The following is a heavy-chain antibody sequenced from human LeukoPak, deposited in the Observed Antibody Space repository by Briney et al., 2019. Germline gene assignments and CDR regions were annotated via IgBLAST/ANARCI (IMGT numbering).Heavy chain of an antibody. CDR1: GGSISSYF. J-gene: IGHJ4*02. Sequence: ETLSLTCTVSGGSISSYFWSWIRQPPGKGLEWIGYIYYSGITNYNPSLKSRVTISLDTSRNQFSLRLTSVTAADTAVYYCARLYGCDSGKYWGQKTVHSVSS. CDR2: IYYSGIT. D-gene: IGHD6-13*01. V-gene: IGHV4-59*01. CDR3: ARLYGCDSGKY.